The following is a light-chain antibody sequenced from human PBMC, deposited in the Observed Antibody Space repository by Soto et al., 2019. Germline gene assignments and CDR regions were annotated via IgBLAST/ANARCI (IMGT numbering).Light chain of an antibody. CDR1: QTVRNNY. Sequence: WRLSPDTLSFAQGERAALSCRASQTVRNNYLAWYQQKPGQAPRLLIYDASSRATGIPDRFSGGGSGTDFTLTLCSLQSEDFAPFYCQQYPAWPKTFGQGTKVDIK. CDR2: DAS. V-gene: IGKV3-20*01. J-gene: IGKJ1*01. CDR3: QQYPAWPKT.